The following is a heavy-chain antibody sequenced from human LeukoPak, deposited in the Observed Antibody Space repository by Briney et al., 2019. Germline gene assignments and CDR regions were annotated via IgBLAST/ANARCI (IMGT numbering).Heavy chain of an antibody. CDR2: VSYSGEST. CDR1: GFTFSGYT. V-gene: IGHV3-23*01. CDR3: ARAPFDY. J-gene: IGHJ4*02. Sequence: PGGSLRLPCAASGFTFSGYTMMWVRQAPGKGLEWVSTVSYSGESTYYADSVRGRFTISRDNSRGTLYLRMDRLTAEDTAVYYCARAPFDYWGQGTLLTVSS.